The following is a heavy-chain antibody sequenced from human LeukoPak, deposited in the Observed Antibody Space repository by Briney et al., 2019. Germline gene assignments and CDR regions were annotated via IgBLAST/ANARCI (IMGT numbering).Heavy chain of an antibody. V-gene: IGHV3-30*02. J-gene: IGHJ4*02. D-gene: IGHD3-10*01. CDR1: GFTFSSYG. CDR2: IRYDGSNK. CDR3: AKFPITIVRGATPIFDY. Sequence: GGSLRLSCAASGFTFSSYGMHWVRQAPGKGLEWVAFIRYDGSNKYYTDSVKGRFTISRDNSKNTLYLQMNSLRAEDTAVYYCAKFPITIVRGATPIFDYWGQGTLVTVSS.